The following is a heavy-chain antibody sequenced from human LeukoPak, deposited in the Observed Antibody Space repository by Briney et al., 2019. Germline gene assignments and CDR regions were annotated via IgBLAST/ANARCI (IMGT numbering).Heavy chain of an antibody. Sequence: ASVKVSCKASGYTLTSYYMHWVRQAPGQGLEWMGWISAYNGNTNYAQKLQGRVTMTTDTSTSTAYMELRSLRSDDTAVYYCAREPSGSYSDYWGQGTLVTVSS. CDR2: ISAYNGNT. J-gene: IGHJ4*02. D-gene: IGHD1-26*01. V-gene: IGHV1-18*04. CDR1: GYTLTSYY. CDR3: AREPSGSYSDY.